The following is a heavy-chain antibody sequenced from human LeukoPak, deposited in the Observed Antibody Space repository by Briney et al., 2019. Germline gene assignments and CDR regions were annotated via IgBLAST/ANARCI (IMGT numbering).Heavy chain of an antibody. J-gene: IGHJ4*02. D-gene: IGHD4-17*01. CDR1: GFTFSSYS. CDR2: ISSSSSYI. Sequence: PGGSLRLSCAASGFTFSSYSMNWVRQAPGKGLEWVSSISSSSSYIYYADSVKGRFTISRDNAKNSLYLQMNSLRAEDTAVYYCARVARATVTPRGDFDYWGQGTLVTVSS. V-gene: IGHV3-21*01. CDR3: ARVARATVTPRGDFDY.